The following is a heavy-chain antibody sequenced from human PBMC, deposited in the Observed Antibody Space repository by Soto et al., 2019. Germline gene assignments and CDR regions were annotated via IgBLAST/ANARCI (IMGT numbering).Heavy chain of an antibody. CDR1: GSSISGFY. CDR3: ARGPGSYNWFDL. J-gene: IGHJ5*02. CDR2: IYSSGIT. V-gene: IGHV4-4*07. Sequence: SETLSLNCTVSGSSISGFYWSWIRQPAGKGLEWIGRIYSSGITSYNPSLKSRVTMSVDTSKNQFSLNLTSATAADTAVYYCARGPGSYNWFDLWGQGTLVTVSS. D-gene: IGHD3-10*01.